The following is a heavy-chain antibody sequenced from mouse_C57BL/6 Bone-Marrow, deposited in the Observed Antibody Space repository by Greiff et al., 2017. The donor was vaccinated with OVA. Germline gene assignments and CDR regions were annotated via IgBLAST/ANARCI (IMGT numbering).Heavy chain of an antibody. J-gene: IGHJ2*01. CDR3: ARQGGYYPFDY. CDR1: GFTFSDYY. V-gene: IGHV5-12*01. D-gene: IGHD2-3*01. CDR2: ISNGGGST. Sequence: EVQVVESGGGLVQPGGSLKLSCAASGFTFSDYYMYWVRQTPEKRLEWVAYISNGGGSTYYPDTVKGRFTISRDNAKNTLYLQMSRLKSEDTAMYYCARQGGYYPFDYWGQGTTLTVSS.